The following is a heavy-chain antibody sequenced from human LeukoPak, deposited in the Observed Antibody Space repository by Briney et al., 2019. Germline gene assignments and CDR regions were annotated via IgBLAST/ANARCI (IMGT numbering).Heavy chain of an antibody. J-gene: IGHJ3*01. Sequence: ASVKVSCQASGYTFTDYYMHWVRQAPGQGLEWVDWINPKSGGTNYAQRFQDRVTMTRDTSNNTSYMELSRLTSDDTAVYYCAREFRTTTWSYDAFDLWGQGTMVTVSS. CDR2: INPKSGGT. D-gene: IGHD1-1*01. CDR3: AREFRTTTWSYDAFDL. CDR1: GYTFTDYY. V-gene: IGHV1-2*02.